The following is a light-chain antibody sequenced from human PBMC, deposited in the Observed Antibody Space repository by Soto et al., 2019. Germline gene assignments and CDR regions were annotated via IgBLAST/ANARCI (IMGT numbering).Light chain of an antibody. CDR3: QQYNSYPIT. Sequence: DIQMTQSPSTLSASVGDRVTSTCRASQSISSWLAWYQQKPGKAPKLLIYDASNLESGVPSRFSGSGSGTEFTLTISSLQPDDFATYYCQQYNSYPITFGQGTQLEIK. V-gene: IGKV1-5*01. CDR2: DAS. J-gene: IGKJ5*01. CDR1: QSISSW.